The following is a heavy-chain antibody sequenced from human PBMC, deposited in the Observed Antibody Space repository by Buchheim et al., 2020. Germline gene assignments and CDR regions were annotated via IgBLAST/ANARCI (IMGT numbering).Heavy chain of an antibody. CDR1: GGTFSSYT. D-gene: IGHD3-22*01. J-gene: IGHJ5*02. V-gene: IGHV1-69*08. CDR2: IIPILGIA. CDR3: ARDRGAYDSSGYDKSGWFDP. Sequence: QVQLVQSGAEVKKPGSSVKVSCKASGGTFSSYTISWVRQAPGQGLEWMGRIIPILGIANYAQKFQGRVTITADKSTSTAYMELSSLRSEDTAVYYCARDRGAYDSSGYDKSGWFDPWGQGTL.